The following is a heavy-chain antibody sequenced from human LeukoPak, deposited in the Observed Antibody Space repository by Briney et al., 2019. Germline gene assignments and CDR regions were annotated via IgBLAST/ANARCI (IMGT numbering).Heavy chain of an antibody. CDR3: AKSRYAERQLSIFDC. D-gene: IGHD6-13*01. Sequence: GGSLRLSCAASGFTFSTYWMTWVSQAPGKGLEWVANMKQDGSENYYVDSVKGRFTISRDNAKNSLYLQMNSLRAEDTAVYYCAKSRYAERQLSIFDCWGQGTLVTVSS. CDR2: MKQDGSEN. CDR1: GFTFSTYW. J-gene: IGHJ4*02. V-gene: IGHV3-7*01.